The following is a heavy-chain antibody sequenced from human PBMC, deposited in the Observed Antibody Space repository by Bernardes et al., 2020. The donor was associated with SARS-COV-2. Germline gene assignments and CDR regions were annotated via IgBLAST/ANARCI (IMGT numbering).Heavy chain of an antibody. J-gene: IGHJ4*02. Sequence: GGSLRLSCAASGFTFDDYAMHWVRQAPGKGLEWVSGISWNSGSIGYADSVKGRFTISRDNAKNSLYLQMNSLRAEDTALYYCASNLLSSYVTYWGQGTLVTVSS. CDR2: ISWNSGSI. CDR1: GFTFDDYA. V-gene: IGHV3-9*01. CDR3: ASNLLSSYVTY. D-gene: IGHD5-18*01.